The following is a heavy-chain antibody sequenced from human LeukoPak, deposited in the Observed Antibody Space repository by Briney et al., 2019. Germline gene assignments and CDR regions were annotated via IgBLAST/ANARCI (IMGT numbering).Heavy chain of an antibody. D-gene: IGHD5-12*01. Sequence: GGSLRLSCAASGFTFSSYRMNWVRQAPGKGLEWVSCISSSSDYIYYADSAKGRFTISRDNAENSLYLQMNSLRAEDTAVYYCARERGYGGYKWFDPWGHGTLVTVSS. V-gene: IGHV3-21*01. J-gene: IGHJ5*02. CDR3: ARERGYGGYKWFDP. CDR1: GFTFSSYR. CDR2: ISSSSDYI.